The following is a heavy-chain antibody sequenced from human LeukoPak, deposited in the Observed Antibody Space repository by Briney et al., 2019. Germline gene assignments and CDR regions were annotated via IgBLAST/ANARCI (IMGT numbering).Heavy chain of an antibody. CDR1: GYTFTGDY. J-gene: IGHJ4*02. Sequence: ASVKVSCKASGYTFTGDYMHWVRQAPGQGLEWMGWINPNSGGTNYAQKFQGRVTMTRDTSISTAYMELSRLRSDDTAVYYCARWVGATLYYFDYWGQGTLVTVSS. V-gene: IGHV1-2*02. CDR2: INPNSGGT. CDR3: ARWVGATLYYFDY. D-gene: IGHD1-26*01.